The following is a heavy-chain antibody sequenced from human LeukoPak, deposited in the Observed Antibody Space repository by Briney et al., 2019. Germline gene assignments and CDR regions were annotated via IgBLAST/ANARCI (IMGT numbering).Heavy chain of an antibody. CDR1: GFTFSSYS. CDR2: ISSSSSYI. D-gene: IGHD3-9*01. Sequence: GRSLRLSCAASGFTFSSYSMNWVRQAPGKGLEWVSSISSSSSYIYYADSVKGRFTISRDNAKNSLYLQMNSLRAEDTAVYYCASLYFDWLLDYWGQGTLVTVSS. CDR3: ASLYFDWLLDY. V-gene: IGHV3-21*01. J-gene: IGHJ4*02.